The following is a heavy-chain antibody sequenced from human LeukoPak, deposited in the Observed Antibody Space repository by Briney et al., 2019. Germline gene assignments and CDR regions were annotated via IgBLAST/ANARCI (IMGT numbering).Heavy chain of an antibody. CDR1: GYTFTSYG. V-gene: IGHV1-69*06. Sequence: SVKVSCKASGYTFTSYGISWVRQAPGQGLEWMGGIIPIFGTANYAQKFQGRVTITADKSTSTAYMELSSLRSEDTAVYYCARAQTGYCSGGSCYSLRYYYYYMDVWGKGTTVTVSS. CDR3: ARAQTGYCSGGSCYSLRYYYYYMDV. CDR2: IIPIFGTA. J-gene: IGHJ6*03. D-gene: IGHD2-15*01.